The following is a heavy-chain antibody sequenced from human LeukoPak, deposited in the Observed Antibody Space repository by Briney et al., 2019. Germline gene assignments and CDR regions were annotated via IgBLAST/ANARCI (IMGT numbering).Heavy chain of an antibody. Sequence: PGGSLRLSCAASGFTFSSYSMNWVRQAPGKGLEWVSAISGSGGSTYYADSVKGRFTISRDNSKNTLYLQMNSLRAEDTAVYYCAKDPFLPLGFDYWGQGTLVTVSS. CDR2: ISGSGGST. V-gene: IGHV3-23*01. CDR1: GFTFSSYS. CDR3: AKDPFLPLGFDY. J-gene: IGHJ4*02. D-gene: IGHD3-3*01.